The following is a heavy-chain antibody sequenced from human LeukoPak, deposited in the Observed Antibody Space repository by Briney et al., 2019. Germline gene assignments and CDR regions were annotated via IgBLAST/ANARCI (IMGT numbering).Heavy chain of an antibody. CDR3: ARARRPYWFDP. Sequence: SETLSLTCAVSGGTISSGGYSWSWIRQPPGKGREWIGYIYHSRSTYYNPSLKSLVTISVDRSKNQFSLKLSSVTAADTAVYYCARARRPYWFDPWGQGTLVTVSS. J-gene: IGHJ5*02. CDR1: GGTISSGGYS. CDR2: IYHSRST. V-gene: IGHV4-30-2*01. D-gene: IGHD1-14*01.